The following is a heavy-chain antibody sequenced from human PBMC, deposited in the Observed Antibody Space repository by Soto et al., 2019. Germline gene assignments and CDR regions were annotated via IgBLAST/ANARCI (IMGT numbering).Heavy chain of an antibody. D-gene: IGHD2-15*01. CDR2: IYYSGST. V-gene: IGHV4-59*01. CDR3: ARENNYCSGGSCYRDYFDY. J-gene: IGHJ4*02. Sequence: PSETLSLTCTVSGGSISSYYWSWIRQPPGKGLEWIGYIYYSGSTNYNPSLKSRVTISVDTSKNQFSLKLSSVTAADTAVYYCARENNYCSGGSCYRDYFDYWGQGTLVTVSS. CDR1: GGSISSYY.